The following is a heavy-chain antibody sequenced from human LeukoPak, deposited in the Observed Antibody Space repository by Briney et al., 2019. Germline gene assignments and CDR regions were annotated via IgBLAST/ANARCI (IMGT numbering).Heavy chain of an antibody. CDR2: IFYSGST. V-gene: IGHV4-59*01. CDR1: IDSISSYF. D-gene: IGHD1-1*01. CDR3: AGSYNWSDDFDY. Sequence: SETLSLTCTVSIDSISSYFWSWIRQPPGKGLEWVGYIFYSGSTNYNPSLKSRVTISVDTSKNQLSLKLNSVTAADTAVYYCAGSYNWSDDFDYWGPGTLVTVSS. J-gene: IGHJ4*02.